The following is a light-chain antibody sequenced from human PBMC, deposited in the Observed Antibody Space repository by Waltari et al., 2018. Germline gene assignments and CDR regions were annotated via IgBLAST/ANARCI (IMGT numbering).Light chain of an antibody. CDR1: NSDVGSYNF. CDR2: EVT. Sequence: QSALTQPASVSGSPGQSITISCTGTNSDVGSYNFVSWYQQHPGEAPKLMIFEVTNRPPGVSNRFSGPKSGNTASLIISGLQGEDEADYYCSSYTTSRTYVFGTGTKVTVL. CDR3: SSYTTSRTYV. V-gene: IGLV2-14*01. J-gene: IGLJ1*01.